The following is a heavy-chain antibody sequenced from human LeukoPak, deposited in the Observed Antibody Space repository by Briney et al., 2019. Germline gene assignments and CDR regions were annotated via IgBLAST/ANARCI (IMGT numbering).Heavy chain of an antibody. CDR1: GFTFSSYA. D-gene: IGHD6-13*01. CDR3: AKDPSYSSSWTFGY. CDR2: ISGSGGST. Sequence: RGSLRLSCAASGFTFSSYAMSWVRQAPGKGLEWVSAISGSGGSTYYADSVKGRFTISRDNSKDTLYLQMNSLRAEDTAVYYCAKDPSYSSSWTFGYWGQGTLVTVSS. V-gene: IGHV3-23*01. J-gene: IGHJ4*02.